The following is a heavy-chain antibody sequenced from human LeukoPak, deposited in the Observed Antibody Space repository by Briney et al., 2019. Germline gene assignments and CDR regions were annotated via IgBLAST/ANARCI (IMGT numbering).Heavy chain of an antibody. J-gene: IGHJ4*02. CDR3: AKDRNYGDYLGAFDY. D-gene: IGHD4-17*01. Sequence: GGSLRLSCAASGFTFSSYAMHWVRQAPGKGLEWVSGISWNSGSIGYADSVKGRFTISRDNAKNSLYLQMNSLRAEDTALYYCAKDRNYGDYLGAFDYWGQGTLVTVSS. CDR1: GFTFSSYA. V-gene: IGHV3-9*01. CDR2: ISWNSGSI.